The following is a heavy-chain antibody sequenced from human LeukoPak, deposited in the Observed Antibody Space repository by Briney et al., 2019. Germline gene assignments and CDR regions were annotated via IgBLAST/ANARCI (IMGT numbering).Heavy chain of an antibody. Sequence: GGSLRLSCAASGFTFSSYSMDWVRQAPGKGLEWFSYISSDSRTIYYADSVKGRFTISRDNSKNTLYLQMNSLRAEDTAVYYCAKDPRSDGDSFYYFDYWGQGTLVTVSS. V-gene: IGHV3-48*01. CDR2: ISSDSRTI. CDR3: AKDPRSDGDSFYYFDY. J-gene: IGHJ4*02. D-gene: IGHD4-17*01. CDR1: GFTFSSYS.